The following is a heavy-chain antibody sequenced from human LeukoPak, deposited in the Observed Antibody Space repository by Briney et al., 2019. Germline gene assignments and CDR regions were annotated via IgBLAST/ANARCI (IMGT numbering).Heavy chain of an antibody. CDR3: ARDPSIAWLSNHDAFDI. D-gene: IGHD3-22*01. J-gene: IGHJ3*02. V-gene: IGHV3-21*01. Sequence: GGSLRLSCAASGFTFSSHSMNWVRPAPGRGREWVSSISSSSSYIYYADSVKGRFTISRDNAKNSLYLQMNSLRAEDTAVYYCARDPSIAWLSNHDAFDIWGQGTMVTVSS. CDR1: GFTFSSHS. CDR2: ISSSSSYI.